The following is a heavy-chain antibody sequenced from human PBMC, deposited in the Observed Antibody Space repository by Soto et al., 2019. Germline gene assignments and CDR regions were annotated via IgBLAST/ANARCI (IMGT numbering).Heavy chain of an antibody. D-gene: IGHD3-22*01. Sequence: GGSLRLSCVASGFTFSDYNMNWVRQAPGKGLEWVSFISGRSNTIYHADSVKGRFTISRDNAKNSLYLLMNSLRAEDTAVYYCTREGDGSGFFSNFWGQGALVTVSS. CDR2: ISGRSNTI. CDR1: GFTFSDYN. J-gene: IGHJ4*02. V-gene: IGHV3-48*01. CDR3: TREGDGSGFFSNF.